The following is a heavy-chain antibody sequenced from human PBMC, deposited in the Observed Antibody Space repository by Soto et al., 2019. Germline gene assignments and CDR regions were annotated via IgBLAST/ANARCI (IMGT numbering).Heavy chain of an antibody. Sequence: SETLSLTCSVSGGSINSYWWSWIRQPAGKGLEWIGRVYSSGTTDYNPSLNSRATLSVETSKDQFSLKLSSVTAADTAVYYCARDIGSYAYGEGYWGQGIQVTVSS. CDR2: VYSSGTT. J-gene: IGHJ4*02. CDR3: ARDIGSYAYGEGY. CDR1: GGSINSYW. D-gene: IGHD3-10*01. V-gene: IGHV4-4*07.